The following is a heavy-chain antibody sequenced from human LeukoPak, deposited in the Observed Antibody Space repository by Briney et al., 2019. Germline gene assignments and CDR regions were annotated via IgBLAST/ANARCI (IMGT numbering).Heavy chain of an antibody. CDR2: THGTGNN. V-gene: IGHV4-59*01. CDR3: ARFSSGCSTSSCYLTY. D-gene: IGHD2-2*01. J-gene: IGHJ4*02. CDR1: AGLLSTCY. Sequence: SEALSLTCSVSAGLLSTCYWSGSRQPPGMGLELIGHTHGTGNNFSNPSLRGRVTISLDTSNNQFSLKLTSMTAADTAVYYCARFSSGCSTSSCYLTYWGQGTLVTVS.